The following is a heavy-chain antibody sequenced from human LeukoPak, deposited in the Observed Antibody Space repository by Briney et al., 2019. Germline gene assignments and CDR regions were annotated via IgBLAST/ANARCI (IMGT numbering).Heavy chain of an antibody. J-gene: IGHJ4*02. V-gene: IGHV1-24*01. CDR3: ATDGCIWVSPQVLDY. Sequence: ASVKVSCKVFGHTISEVSLHWERQAPGRGLEWMGGFDPQQDKTVYAQRFQGRVSMTGDTSTDTAYLELIGLRSEDTALYYCATDGCIWVSPQVLDYWGQGAVVSVSS. CDR1: GHTISEVS. D-gene: IGHD3-16*01. CDR2: FDPQQDKT.